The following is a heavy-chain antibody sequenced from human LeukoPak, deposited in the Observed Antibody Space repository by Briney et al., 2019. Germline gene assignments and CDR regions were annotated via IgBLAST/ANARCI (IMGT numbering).Heavy chain of an antibody. J-gene: IGHJ4*02. CDR3: AKEYYYDSSGYYYVDYFDY. CDR2: IYSGGST. CDR1: GFTVSSNY. D-gene: IGHD3-22*01. Sequence: GGSLRLSCAASGFTVSSNYMSWVRQAPGKGLEWVSVIYSGGSTYYADSVKGRFTISRDNSKNTLYLQMNSLRAEDTAVYYCAKEYYYDSSGYYYVDYFDYWGQGTLVTVSS. V-gene: IGHV3-66*01.